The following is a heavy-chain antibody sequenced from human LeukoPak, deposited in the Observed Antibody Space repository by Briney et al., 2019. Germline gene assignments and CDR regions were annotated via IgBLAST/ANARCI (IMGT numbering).Heavy chain of an antibody. D-gene: IGHD4-11*01. CDR2: INWNGGST. CDR3: AKESNDYSNYAYYFDY. CDR1: GFTFDDYG. Sequence: GGSLRLSCAASGFTFDDYGMSWVRQAPGKGLEWVSGINWNGGSTGYADSVKGRFTISRDNAKNSLYLQMNSLRAEDTAVYYCAKESNDYSNYAYYFDYWGQGTLVTVSS. J-gene: IGHJ4*02. V-gene: IGHV3-20*04.